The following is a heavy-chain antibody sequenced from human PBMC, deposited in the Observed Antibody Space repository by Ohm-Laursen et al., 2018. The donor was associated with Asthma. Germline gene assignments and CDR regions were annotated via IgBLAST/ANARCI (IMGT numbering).Heavy chain of an antibody. V-gene: IGHV2-70*16. CDR1: GFSLITGGMC. J-gene: IGHJ6*02. CDR2: IDSDDDK. Sequence: PTQTLTLTCTFSGFSLITGGMCVSWIRQPPGQALEWLARIDSDDDKLYSTSLKTRLTISKDTSKNQVVLTMTNMDPVNTATYYCARWYYGMDVWGQGTTVTVSS. CDR3: ARWYYGMDV.